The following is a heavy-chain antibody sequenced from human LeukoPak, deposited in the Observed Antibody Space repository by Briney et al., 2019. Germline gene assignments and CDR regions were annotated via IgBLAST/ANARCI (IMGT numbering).Heavy chain of an antibody. Sequence: GGSLRLSCAASGFTFSSYGFHWVRQPPGKGLEWVAVIWYDGSNKYFADYVKGRFTISRDNSKNTLYLQMNSLRAEDTAVYYCARDLGTTNYYFDYWGQGTLVTVSS. J-gene: IGHJ4*02. CDR3: ARDLGTTNYYFDY. V-gene: IGHV3-33*01. CDR2: IWYDGSNK. CDR1: GFTFSSYG. D-gene: IGHD1-1*01.